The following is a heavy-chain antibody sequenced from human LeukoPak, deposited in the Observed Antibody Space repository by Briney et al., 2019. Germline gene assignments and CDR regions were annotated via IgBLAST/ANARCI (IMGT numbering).Heavy chain of an antibody. CDR3: ARGTAARRSNWFDP. V-gene: IGHV3-21*01. CDR2: ISSSSSYI. D-gene: IGHD6-6*01. J-gene: IGHJ5*02. Sequence: GGSLRLSCAASGFTFSSYSMNWVRQAPGKGLEWVSSISSSSSYIYYADSVKGRFTISRDNAKNSLYLQMNSLRAEDTAVYYCARGTAARRSNWFDPWGQGTLVTVSS. CDR1: GFTFSSYS.